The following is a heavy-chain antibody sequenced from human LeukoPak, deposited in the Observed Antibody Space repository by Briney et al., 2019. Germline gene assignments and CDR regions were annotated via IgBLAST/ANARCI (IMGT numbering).Heavy chain of an antibody. D-gene: IGHD2-21*02. Sequence: TWGSPRLSCAASGFTFSYYWMQWVRQAPGKGLECVSAINTNGGNTYYAGSVKGRFTISRDNSKNTLYLQMSSLRAEDTAAYFCVKGRAAYCGADCAFDYWGQGTLVIVSS. CDR1: GFTFSYYW. CDR2: INTNGGNT. V-gene: IGHV3-64D*09. J-gene: IGHJ4*02. CDR3: VKGRAAYCGADCAFDY.